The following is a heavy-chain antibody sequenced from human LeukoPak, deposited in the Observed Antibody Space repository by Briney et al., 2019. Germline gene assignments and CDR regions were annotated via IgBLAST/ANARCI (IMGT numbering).Heavy chain of an antibody. D-gene: IGHD3-22*01. V-gene: IGHV4-59*08. Sequence: SETLSLTCTGSGDSIRNYYWNWIRQTPGKGLEWIGYIDYSGRTLYNPSFESRVTISRDTSKTQFSLKLSSVTAADTAVYYCARRKDSSRWNGRDNWFDPWGQGTLVTVSS. CDR3: ARRKDSSRWNGRDNWFDP. CDR1: GDSIRNYY. CDR2: IDYSGRT. J-gene: IGHJ5*02.